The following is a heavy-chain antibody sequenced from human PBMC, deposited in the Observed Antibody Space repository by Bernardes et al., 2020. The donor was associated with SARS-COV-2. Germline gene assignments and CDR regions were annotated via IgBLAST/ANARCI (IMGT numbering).Heavy chain of an antibody. CDR1: GFSFRNYL. CDR3: ARDVGGTDWRFGFDV. D-gene: IGHD3-9*01. J-gene: IGHJ3*01. Sequence: SCVSSGFSFRNYLVSWLQKGPGKALVWVYTFFGAGMYSYYGDSVRGRCTTSRDNTRKSVFLQMESLRAEDTAVHYCARDVGGTDWRFGFDVWGLGITV. CDR2: FFGAGMYS. V-gene: IGHV3-21*05.